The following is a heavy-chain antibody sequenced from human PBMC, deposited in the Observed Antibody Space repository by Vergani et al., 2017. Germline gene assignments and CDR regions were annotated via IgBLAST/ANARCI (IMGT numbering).Heavy chain of an antibody. CDR3: TKGSRGYTGYFFYY. CDR2: VSGSSATP. CDR1: GFSFPGYA. D-gene: IGHD5-12*01. J-gene: IGHJ4*02. Sequence: EVQLLESGGGLVQPGGSLRLSCEASGFSFPGYAISWVRQAPGKGLEWVSSVSGSSATPYYADSVKGLFIISRDNSKNTLHLQMTSLRADDTAVYYCTKGSRGYTGYFFYYWGQGTLATVSS. V-gene: IGHV3-23*01.